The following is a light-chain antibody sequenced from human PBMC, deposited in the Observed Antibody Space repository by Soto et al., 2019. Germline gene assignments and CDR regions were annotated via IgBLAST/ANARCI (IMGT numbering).Light chain of an antibody. J-gene: IGLJ1*01. V-gene: IGLV1-47*01. CDR1: NSQIGSNY. CDR2: RNN. CDR3: ATWDDSLNGFYV. Sequence: QSVLTQPPSASGPPGQGVTISCSGSNSQIGSNYVDWYQQLPGTAPKLLIYRNNQRPSGVPDRFSGSKSGTSASLAISGLRSDDEADYFCATWDDSLNGFYVFGTGTKVTVL.